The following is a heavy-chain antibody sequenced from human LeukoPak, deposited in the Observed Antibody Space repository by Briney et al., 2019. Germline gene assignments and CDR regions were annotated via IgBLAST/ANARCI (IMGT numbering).Heavy chain of an antibody. CDR3: AREEIRGGGINWFDP. V-gene: IGHV4-4*07. D-gene: IGHD3-10*01. J-gene: IGHJ5*02. Sequence: PSETLSLTCTVSGVSISTYYWSWIRQPAGKGLEWIGRIYTSGSTNYNPSLKSRVTMSVDTSKNQFSLKLTSVTAADTAMYYCAREEIRGGGINWFDPWGQGTLVTVSS. CDR2: IYTSGST. CDR1: GVSISTYY.